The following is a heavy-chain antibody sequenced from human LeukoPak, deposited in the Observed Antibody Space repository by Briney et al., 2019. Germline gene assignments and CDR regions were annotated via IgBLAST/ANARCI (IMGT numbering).Heavy chain of an antibody. CDR3: ARTDPRGTAVFDY. D-gene: IGHD6-19*01. Sequence: SETLSLTCAVSGGSISSSNWWSWVRQPPGKGLEWIGEIYHSGSTNYNPSIKSRVTISVDKSKNQFSLKLSSVTAADTAVYYCARTDPRGTAVFDYWGQGTLVTVSS. CDR2: IYHSGST. J-gene: IGHJ4*02. V-gene: IGHV4-4*02. CDR1: GGSISSSNW.